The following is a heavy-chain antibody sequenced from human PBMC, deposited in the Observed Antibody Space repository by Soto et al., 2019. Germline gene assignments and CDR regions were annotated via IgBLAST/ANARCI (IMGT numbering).Heavy chain of an antibody. J-gene: IGHJ4*02. CDR1: GFTFNNYG. CDR2: ISFDGRNT. CDR3: AKAQARYYGSGSLDD. V-gene: IGHV3-30*18. D-gene: IGHD3-10*01. Sequence: GSLRLSCAASGFTFNNYGMHWVRQAPGKGLEWVVVISFDGRNTDYLDSVKGRFTISRDNSKNTLYLEMTSLRAEDTAVYYCAKAQARYYGSGSLDDWGKGTLVTVSS.